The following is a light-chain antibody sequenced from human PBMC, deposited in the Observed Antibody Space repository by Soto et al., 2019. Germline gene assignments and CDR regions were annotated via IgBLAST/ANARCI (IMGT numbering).Light chain of an antibody. V-gene: IGKV3-15*01. CDR2: GAS. Sequence: EIVLTQSPATLSVSPGERATLSCRASQSVSSNLAWYQQKPGQAPRLLIYGASTRATGIPARFSGSGSGSEFTLTISGLQSEDFAVYYCQQYNDRPPITFGQGTRLE. CDR1: QSVSSN. J-gene: IGKJ5*01. CDR3: QQYNDRPPIT.